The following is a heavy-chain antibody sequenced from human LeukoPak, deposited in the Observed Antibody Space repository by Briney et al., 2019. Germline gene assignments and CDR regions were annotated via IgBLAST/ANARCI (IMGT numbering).Heavy chain of an antibody. D-gene: IGHD6-19*01. CDR1: GYTFTSYA. Sequence: ASVKVSCKASGYTFTSYAMHWVRQAPGQRLEWMGWINAGNGNTKYSQKFQGRVTITRDTSASTAYMELSSLRSEDTAVYYCARDLAVAGTPLYFDYWGQGTLVTVSS. J-gene: IGHJ4*02. CDR3: ARDLAVAGTPLYFDY. V-gene: IGHV1-3*01. CDR2: INAGNGNT.